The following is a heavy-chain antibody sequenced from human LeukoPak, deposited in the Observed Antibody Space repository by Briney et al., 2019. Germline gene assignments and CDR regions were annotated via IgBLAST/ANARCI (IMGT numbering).Heavy chain of an antibody. V-gene: IGHV4-39*07. CDR2: IYYSGST. CDR1: GGSISSSSYY. D-gene: IGHD1-7*01. Sequence: PSETLSLTCTVSGGSISSSSYYWGWIRQPPGKGLEWIGSIYYSGSTYYNPSLKSRVTISVDTSKNQFSLKLSSVTAADTAVYYCARLELRDYYYYGMDVWGQGTTVTVSS. J-gene: IGHJ6*02. CDR3: ARLELRDYYYYGMDV.